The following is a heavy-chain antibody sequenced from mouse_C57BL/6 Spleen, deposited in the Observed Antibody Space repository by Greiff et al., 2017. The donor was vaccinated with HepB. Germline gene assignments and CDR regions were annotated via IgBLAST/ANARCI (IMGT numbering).Heavy chain of an antibody. Sequence: VKLQESGAELARPGASVKLSCKASGYTFTSYGISWVKQRTGQGLEWIGEIYPRSGNTYYNEKFKGKATLTADKSSSTAYMELRSLTSEDSAVYFCARGGTTVVGYFDVWGTGTTVTVSS. CDR1: GYTFTSYG. CDR2: IYPRSGNT. CDR3: ARGGTTVVGYFDV. V-gene: IGHV1-81*01. D-gene: IGHD1-1*01. J-gene: IGHJ1*03.